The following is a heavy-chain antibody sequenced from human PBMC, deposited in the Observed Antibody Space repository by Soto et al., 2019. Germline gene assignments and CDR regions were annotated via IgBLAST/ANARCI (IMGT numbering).Heavy chain of an antibody. CDR3: AKGGAIVAAATRVSPYTAMDV. V-gene: IGHV1-2*02. CDR2: INPNSGDT. J-gene: IGHJ6*02. D-gene: IGHD1-26*01. CDR1: GYTFTGYY. Sequence: QVQLVQSGTEVKRPGDSVKVSCKASGYTFTGYYVHWVRQAPGQGLEWMGWINPNSGDTYLAQRFQGRATMNGDTAIGTASRELRVLTSDDTAEYYCAKGGAIVAAATRVSPYTAMDVWAQGPTVTVSS.